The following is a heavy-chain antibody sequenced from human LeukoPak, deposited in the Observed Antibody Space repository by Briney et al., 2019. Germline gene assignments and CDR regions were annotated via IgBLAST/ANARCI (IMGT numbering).Heavy chain of an antibody. CDR3: AKDLSSGWSFDS. CDR1: GFIFRNHG. CDR2: IWYDGSEK. Sequence: GGSLRLSCAASGFIFRNHGMHWDRQAPGKGLEWVTFIWYDGSEKYYADSVRGRFTISRDNSKNTVNLQMNSLRTDDTALYYCAKDLSSGWSFDSWGQGTLVTVSS. D-gene: IGHD6-19*01. V-gene: IGHV3-30*02. J-gene: IGHJ4*02.